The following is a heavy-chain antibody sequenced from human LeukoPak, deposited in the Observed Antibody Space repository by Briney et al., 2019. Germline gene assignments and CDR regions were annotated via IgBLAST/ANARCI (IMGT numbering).Heavy chain of an antibody. V-gene: IGHV3-30*18. D-gene: IGHD6-13*01. CDR2: ISYDGSNK. J-gene: IGHJ6*04. CDR3: AKNAAAADPNYYYYGMDV. CDR1: GFTFSSYG. Sequence: GRSLRLSCAASGFTFSSYGMHWVRQAPGKGLERVAVISYDGSNKYYADSVKGRFTISRDNSKNTLYLQMNSLRAEDTAVYYCAKNAAAADPNYYYYGMDVWGKGTTVTVSS.